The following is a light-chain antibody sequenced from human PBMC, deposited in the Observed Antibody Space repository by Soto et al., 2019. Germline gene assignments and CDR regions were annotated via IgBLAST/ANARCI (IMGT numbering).Light chain of an antibody. V-gene: IGLV2-14*01. CDR2: EVN. Sequence: QSVLTQPASVSGSPGQSITISCNGTSSDVGAYNFVSWYQQYPGKAPKVMIYEVNNRPSGVSNRFSGSKSGNTASLTISGLQAEDEADYYCSSFTRSSTYVFGSGPKVTVL. CDR1: SSDVGAYNF. CDR3: SSFTRSSTYV. J-gene: IGLJ1*01.